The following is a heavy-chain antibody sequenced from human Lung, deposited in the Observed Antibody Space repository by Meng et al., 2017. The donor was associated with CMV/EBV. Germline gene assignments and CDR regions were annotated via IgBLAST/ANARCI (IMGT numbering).Heavy chain of an antibody. J-gene: IGHJ6*02. CDR2: NSAYNGNT. CDR3: ARADYLLVHYYYYGRDV. V-gene: IGHV1-18*01. Sequence: ASXXVSXKASGYTFTSYGISWVRQAPGQGLEWMGWNSAYNGNTNYAQKFQGRVTMTTDASTSTAYMSLRSLRSDDTAMYFFARADYLLVHYYYYGRDVGGQGTXVNGAS. D-gene: IGHD4/OR15-4a*01. CDR1: GYTFTSYG.